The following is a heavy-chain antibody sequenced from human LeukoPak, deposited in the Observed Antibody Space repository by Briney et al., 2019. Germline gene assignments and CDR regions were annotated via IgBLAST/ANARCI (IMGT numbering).Heavy chain of an antibody. CDR2: IYSGGST. CDR3: ARDGPYDFWSGYRLYGMDV. D-gene: IGHD3-3*01. J-gene: IGHJ6*02. V-gene: IGHV3-66*01. Sequence: GGSLRLSCAASGFTVSSNYMSWVRQAPGKGLEWVSVIYSGGSTYYADSVKGRFTISRDNSKNSLYLQMNSLRAEDTAVYYCARDGPYDFWSGYRLYGMDVWGQGTTVTVSS. CDR1: GFTVSSNY.